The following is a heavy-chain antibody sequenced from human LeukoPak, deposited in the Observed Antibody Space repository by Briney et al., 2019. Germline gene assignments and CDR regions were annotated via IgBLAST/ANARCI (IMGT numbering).Heavy chain of an antibody. CDR2: TYYRSKWYN. CDR3: AREFTSADYFDY. J-gene: IGHJ4*02. CDR1: GDNVSSNSAA. V-gene: IGHV6-1*01. Sequence: SQTLSLTCAISGDNVSSNSAAWHWIRQSPSRGLEWLGTTYYRSKWYNDYAVSVKSRITINSDTSKNQFSLHLNSVTPEDTAVYYCAREFTSADYFDYWGQGTLVTVSS.